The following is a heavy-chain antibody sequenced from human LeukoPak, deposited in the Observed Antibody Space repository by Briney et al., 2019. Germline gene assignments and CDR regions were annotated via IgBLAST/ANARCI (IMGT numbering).Heavy chain of an antibody. J-gene: IGHJ5*02. V-gene: IGHV1-46*03. CDR1: GYTFTSYY. CDR2: INPSGGST. D-gene: IGHD5-18*01. CDR3: ARGGYSYGYHQRGSFDNWFDP. Sequence: ASVKVSCRASGYTFTSYYMHWVRQAPGQGLEWVGIINPSGGSTSCAQKSQDRVTMTRDTSTSTVYMELSSLRSEDTAVYYCARGGYSYGYHQRGSFDNWFDPWGQGTLVTVSS.